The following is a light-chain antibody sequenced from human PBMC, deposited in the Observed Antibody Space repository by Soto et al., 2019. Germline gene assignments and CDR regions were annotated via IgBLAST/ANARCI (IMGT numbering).Light chain of an antibody. CDR1: QNLYNRY. CDR3: QQYGSSPIT. J-gene: IGKJ5*01. CDR2: GAS. Sequence: EVVLTQSPGTLSLSPGEGATLSCRATQNLYNRYLAWYQQKPGQAPRLLIYGASSRATGIPDRFSGSGFGTDFTLTISRLEPEDFAVYHCQQYGSSPITFGQGTRLEIK. V-gene: IGKV3-20*01.